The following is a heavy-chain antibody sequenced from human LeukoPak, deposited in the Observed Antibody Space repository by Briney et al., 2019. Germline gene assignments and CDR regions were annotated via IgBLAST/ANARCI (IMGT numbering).Heavy chain of an antibody. J-gene: IGHJ6*02. CDR2: IKQDGSEE. V-gene: IGHV3-7*05. D-gene: IGHD6-6*01. Sequence: GGSLILSCAASGFTFSSYWMSWVRQAPGKGLEWVANIKQDGSEEVYVDSVKGRFTISRDNAKNSLFLQMNTLRAEDTAVYYCARDPYSSTWSYGMDVWGQGTTVTVSS. CDR3: ARDPYSSTWSYGMDV. CDR1: GFTFSSYW.